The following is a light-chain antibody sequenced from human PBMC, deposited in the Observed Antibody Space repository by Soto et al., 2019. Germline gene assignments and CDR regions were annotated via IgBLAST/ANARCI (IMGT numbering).Light chain of an antibody. J-gene: IGKJ1*01. CDR2: DAS. V-gene: IGKV1-5*01. Sequence: IQMTQSPSTLSASVGDGVTIACRASQSISSWLAWYQQKPGKAPQLLIYDASSLQSGVPSRFSGSGSGTEFTLTISSLQPDDFATHYCQQYNSYPWTFGQGTKVEI. CDR3: QQYNSYPWT. CDR1: QSISSW.